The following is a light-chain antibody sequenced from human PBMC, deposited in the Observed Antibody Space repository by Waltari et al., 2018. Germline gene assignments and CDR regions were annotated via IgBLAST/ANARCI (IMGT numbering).Light chain of an antibody. V-gene: IGLV4-69*01. CDR3: QTGGHGTWV. CDR1: SGHSSNV. J-gene: IGLJ3*02. CDR2: VNSDGSH. Sequence: QLVLTQSPSASAPLGASVKLTCTLSSGHSSNVPAWHQQQPEKGPRYLMKVNSDGSHSKGDKIPDRFSGSSSGAERYLTISSLQSEDEADYYCQTGGHGTWVFGGGTKRTVL.